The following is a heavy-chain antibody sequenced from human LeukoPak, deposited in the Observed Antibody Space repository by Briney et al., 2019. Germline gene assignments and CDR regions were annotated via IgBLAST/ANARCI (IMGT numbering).Heavy chain of an antibody. J-gene: IGHJ6*02. CDR3: ARPYSGSYYWGMDV. Sequence: GGSLRLSCAASGFTFSRYAMHWVRQAPGKGLEWVAVISYDGSNKYYADSVKGRFTISRDNSKNALYLQVNSLRAEDTAVYYCARPYSGSYYWGMDVWGQGTTVTVSS. CDR1: GFTFSRYA. CDR2: ISYDGSNK. D-gene: IGHD1-26*01. V-gene: IGHV3-30-3*01.